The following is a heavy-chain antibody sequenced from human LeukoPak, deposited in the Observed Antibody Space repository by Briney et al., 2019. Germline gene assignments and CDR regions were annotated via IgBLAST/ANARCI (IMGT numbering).Heavy chain of an antibody. CDR3: ARRPRSYSSSCIDY. V-gene: IGHV4-31*03. CDR2: IYYSGST. CDR1: GGSISSGGYY. Sequence: PSQTLSLTCTVSGGSISSGGYYWSWIRPHPGKGLEWVGYIYYSGSTYYNPSLNSRVTISVDTSNNQFSLKLSSVTAADTAVYYCARRPRSYSSSCIDYWGQGTLVTVSS. D-gene: IGHD6-13*01. J-gene: IGHJ4*02.